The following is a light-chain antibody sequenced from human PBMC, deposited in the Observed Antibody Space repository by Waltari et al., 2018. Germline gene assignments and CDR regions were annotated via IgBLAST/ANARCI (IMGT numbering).Light chain of an antibody. J-gene: IGKJ1*01. CDR3: QQYNNWRT. CDR2: GAS. V-gene: IGKV3-15*01. CDR1: QSVSSN. Sequence: EIVMTQSPATLSVSPGERATLTCRASQSVSSNLAWYQQKPGQAPRLLIYGASTRAPGIPARFSDSGSGTEFTLTISSLQSEDFAVYYCQQYNNWRTFGQGTKVEIK.